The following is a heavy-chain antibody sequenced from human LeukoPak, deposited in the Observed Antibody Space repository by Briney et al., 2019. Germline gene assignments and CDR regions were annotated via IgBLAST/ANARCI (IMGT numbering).Heavy chain of an antibody. D-gene: IGHD3-22*01. V-gene: IGHV1-69*05. Sequence: AASVKVSCKASGYTFTSYYMHWVRQAPGQGLEWMGGIIPIFGTANYAQKVQGRVTITTDESTTTAYMELSSLRSEDTAVYYCARARSPSSGYLLRDHNWFDPWGQGTLVTVSS. CDR3: ARARSPSSGYLLRDHNWFDP. J-gene: IGHJ5*02. CDR2: IIPIFGTA. CDR1: GYTFTSYY.